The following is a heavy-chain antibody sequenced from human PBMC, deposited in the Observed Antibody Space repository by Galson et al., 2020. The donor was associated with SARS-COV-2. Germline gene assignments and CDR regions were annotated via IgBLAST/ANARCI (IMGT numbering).Heavy chain of an antibody. D-gene: IGHD2-2*02. CDR1: GFMFNTFG. Sequence: GESLKISCEASGFMFNTFGMQWVRQAPGKGLEWVAFISFDGSNEYYADSVKGRFTVSRDNYKNTVYLQMNNVRAEDTAVYYCTRDRYCTTTTCYNWLDPWGHGTLVTVSS. V-gene: IGHV3-33*01. J-gene: IGHJ5*02. CDR3: TRDRYCTTTTCYNWLDP. CDR2: ISFDGSNE.